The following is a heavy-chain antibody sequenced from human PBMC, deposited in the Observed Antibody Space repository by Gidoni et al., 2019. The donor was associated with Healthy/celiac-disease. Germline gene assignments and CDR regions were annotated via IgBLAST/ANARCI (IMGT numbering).Heavy chain of an antibody. V-gene: IGHV2-26*01. CDR2: IFSNDEK. Sequence: QVTLKESGPVLVKPTETLTLTCTVSGFSLSNARMGVSWIRQPPGKALEWLAHIFSNDEKSYSTSLKSRLTISKDTSKSQVVLTMTNMDPVDTATYYCARGAVLRFLEWFYGMDVWGQGTTVTVSS. CDR3: ARGAVLRFLEWFYGMDV. J-gene: IGHJ6*02. D-gene: IGHD3-3*01. CDR1: GFSLSNARMG.